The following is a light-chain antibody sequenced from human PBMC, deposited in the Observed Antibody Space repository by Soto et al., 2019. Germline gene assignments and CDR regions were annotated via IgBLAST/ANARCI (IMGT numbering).Light chain of an antibody. J-gene: IGKJ4*01. CDR2: GAS. Sequence: EVGLTQSRGTLSLSPGERATRSCRASQSVRSTYLAWYQQKPGQAPRLLIYGASKRQRGVPDRFSGGGSETDFTLTISSLEPEDFAVYYCQQFSGSVTFGGGTRVDIK. CDR3: QQFSGSVT. CDR1: QSVRSTY. V-gene: IGKV3-20*01.